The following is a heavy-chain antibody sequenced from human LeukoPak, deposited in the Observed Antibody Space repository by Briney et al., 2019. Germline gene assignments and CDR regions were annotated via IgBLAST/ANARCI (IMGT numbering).Heavy chain of an antibody. Sequence: ASVKVSCKASGYTFTNYGISWVRQAPGQGLEWMGWISAYNGNTNYAQKVQDRVAMTTDTSTSTGYMELRSLRSDDTAVYCCARGRDGYNPTADYWGQGTLVTVSS. CDR1: GYTFTNYG. CDR2: ISAYNGNT. D-gene: IGHD5-24*01. J-gene: IGHJ4*02. V-gene: IGHV1-18*01. CDR3: ARGRDGYNPTADY.